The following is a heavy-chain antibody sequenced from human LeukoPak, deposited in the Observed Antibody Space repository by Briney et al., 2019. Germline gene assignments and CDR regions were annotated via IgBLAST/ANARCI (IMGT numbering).Heavy chain of an antibody. D-gene: IGHD1-26*01. V-gene: IGHV4-59*10. CDR1: GGSISSYY. J-gene: IGHJ4*02. CDR2: IYTSGST. CDR3: ARYSGSSQRYFDY. Sequence: SETLPLTCAVSGGSISSYYWNWIRQPAGKGLEWIGRIYTSGSTDYNPSLKSRVTMSVDTSKNQFSLKLSSVTAADTAMYYCARYSGSSQRYFDYWGQGTLVTVSS.